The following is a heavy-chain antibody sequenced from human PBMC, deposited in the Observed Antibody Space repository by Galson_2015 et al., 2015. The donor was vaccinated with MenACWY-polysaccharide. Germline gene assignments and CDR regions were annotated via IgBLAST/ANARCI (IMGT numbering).Heavy chain of an antibody. Sequence: ETLSLTCTVSGGSITNHYWSWIRQPAGKEVEWIGRVHSSGSTAYSPSLNSRVIMSVDMSNNRISLRLNSVTAADTAVYYCARRSLGNWYFDLWGRGALVTVSS. CDR2: VHSSGST. D-gene: IGHD7-27*01. J-gene: IGHJ2*01. V-gene: IGHV4-4*07. CDR3: ARRSLGNWYFDL. CDR1: GGSITNHY.